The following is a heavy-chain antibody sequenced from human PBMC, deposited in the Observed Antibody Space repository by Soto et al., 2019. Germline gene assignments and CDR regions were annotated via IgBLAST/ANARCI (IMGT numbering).Heavy chain of an antibody. CDR1: GYTFTGYY. Sequence: GASVKVSCKASGYTFTGYYMHWVRQAPGQGLEWMGWINPNNGGTNYAQRFQGWVTMTRDTSISTAYMELSRLRSDDTAVYYCARARGSYYRGHGYFDYWGQGTLVTVSS. V-gene: IGHV1-2*04. CDR3: ARARGSYYRGHGYFDY. D-gene: IGHD1-26*01. CDR2: INPNNGGT. J-gene: IGHJ4*02.